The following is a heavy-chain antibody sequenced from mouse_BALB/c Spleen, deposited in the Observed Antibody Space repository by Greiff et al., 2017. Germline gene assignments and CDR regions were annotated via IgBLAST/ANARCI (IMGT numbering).Heavy chain of an antibody. CDR1: GYTFTDYV. CDR2: IYPGSGST. Sequence: QVQLQQSGPELVKPGASVKMSCKASGYTFTDYVISWVKQRTGQGLEWIGEIYPGSGSTYYNEKFKGKATLTADKSSNTAYMQLSSLTSEDSAVYFCARNYGHYFDYWGQGTTLTVSS. J-gene: IGHJ2*01. D-gene: IGHD1-1*02. CDR3: ARNYGHYFDY. V-gene: IGHV1-81*01.